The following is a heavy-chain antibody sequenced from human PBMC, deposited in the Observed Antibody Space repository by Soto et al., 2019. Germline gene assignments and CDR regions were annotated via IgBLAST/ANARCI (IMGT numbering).Heavy chain of an antibody. D-gene: IGHD1-1*01. J-gene: IGHJ6*02. CDR1: GGTFRNSA. CDR2: IMPIFRTP. CDR3: ARDNDRPQLGGNYYYILDV. Sequence: QVQLEQSGAEVKKPGSSVKVSCKASGGTFRNSAISWVRQAPGQGLEWMGGIMPIFRTPDYAHKFQGRVTITADESTSTGYMELSGLRSDDTAVYYCARDNDRPQLGGNYYYILDVWGHGTTVTVSS. V-gene: IGHV1-69*12.